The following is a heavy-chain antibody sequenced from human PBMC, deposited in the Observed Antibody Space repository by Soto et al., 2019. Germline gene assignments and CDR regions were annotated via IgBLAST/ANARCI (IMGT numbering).Heavy chain of an antibody. J-gene: IGHJ6*02. V-gene: IGHV3-23*01. CDR1: GFTFSSYA. CDR3: ASGYSGPYYYYGMDV. Sequence: PGGSLRLSCAASGFTFSSYAMSWVRQAPGKGLEWFSAISGSGGSTYYADSVKGRFTISRDNAKNTLYLQMNSLRAEDTAVYYCASGYSGPYYYYGMDVWGQGTTVTVSS. CDR2: ISGSGGST. D-gene: IGHD5-12*01.